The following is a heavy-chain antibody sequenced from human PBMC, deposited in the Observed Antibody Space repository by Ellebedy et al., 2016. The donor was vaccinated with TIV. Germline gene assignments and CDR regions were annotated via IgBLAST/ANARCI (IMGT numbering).Heavy chain of an antibody. CDR3: ANKDTGLEY. J-gene: IGHJ4*02. Sequence: GGSLRLSXAASGFTFSSYSMNWVRQAPGKGLEWVSYISSSSSTIYYADSVKGRFTISRDNSKNTLYLQMNSLRAEDTAVYYCANKDTGLEYWGQGTLVTVSS. CDR1: GFTFSSYS. CDR2: ISSSSSTI. V-gene: IGHV3-48*01.